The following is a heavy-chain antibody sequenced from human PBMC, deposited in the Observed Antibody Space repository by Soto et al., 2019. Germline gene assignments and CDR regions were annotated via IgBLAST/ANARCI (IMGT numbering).Heavy chain of an antibody. CDR2: ISDSSRST. CDR3: ARDRVVDIVSTNTWSSIDL. Sequence: QVQLQESGPGLVKPSEPLSLICSVSGDSVKSASYYWTWIRQPPGQGLEWIGYISDSSRSTNYNPSLKSRVSMSVDTSMNQFSLTLTSVTAADTGVYYCARDRVVDIVSTNTWSSIDLWGWGTLVTVSA. CDR1: GDSVKSASYY. J-gene: IGHJ2*01. D-gene: IGHD5-12*01. V-gene: IGHV4-61*01.